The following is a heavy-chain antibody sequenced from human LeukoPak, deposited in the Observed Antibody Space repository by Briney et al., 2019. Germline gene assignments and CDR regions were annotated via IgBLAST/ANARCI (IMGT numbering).Heavy chain of an antibody. V-gene: IGHV4-39*02. CDR1: GGSIFSSNYY. Sequence: SETLSLTCTVSGGSIFSSNYYWGWIRQSPGKGLEWIGSISYSGRTHYNPSLKSRVSISVDTSNNHFSLKLASVTAADTSVFYCARLVGVTDYFDYWGQGTLVTVSS. J-gene: IGHJ4*02. CDR2: ISYSGRT. D-gene: IGHD1-26*01. CDR3: ARLVGVTDYFDY.